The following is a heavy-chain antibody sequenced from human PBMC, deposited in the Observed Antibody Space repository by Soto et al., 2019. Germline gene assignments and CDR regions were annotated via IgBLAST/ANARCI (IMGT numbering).Heavy chain of an antibody. CDR3: GKDVGDYVPYYYGVDV. V-gene: IGHV3-30*18. Sequence: QVQLVESGGGVVQPGTSLRLSCAASGFTFKTHAMHWVRQAPGKGLEWMAVIAYDGNEKFYADSVKGRFTISRDNSKNALYLQINPLRNEDTAVYYCGKDVGDYVPYYYGVDVWGQGTTVTVS. J-gene: IGHJ6*02. CDR2: IAYDGNEK. D-gene: IGHD1-26*01. CDR1: GFTFKTHA.